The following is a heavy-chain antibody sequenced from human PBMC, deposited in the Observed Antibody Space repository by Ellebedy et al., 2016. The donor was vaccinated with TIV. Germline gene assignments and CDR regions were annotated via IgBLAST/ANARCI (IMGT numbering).Heavy chain of an antibody. CDR1: GFTFSNAW. CDR2: IKSKSDGGTT. D-gene: IGHD2-15*01. J-gene: IGHJ4*02. Sequence: PGGSLRLSCAASGFTFSNAWMNWVRQAPGKGLEWVGRIKSKSDGGTTDYAAPVKGRFTISRDDSKNTLYLQMNSLKTEDTAVYYRTTTGDIRYPYYFDYWGQGALVTVSS. V-gene: IGHV3-15*07. CDR3: TTTGDIRYPYYFDY.